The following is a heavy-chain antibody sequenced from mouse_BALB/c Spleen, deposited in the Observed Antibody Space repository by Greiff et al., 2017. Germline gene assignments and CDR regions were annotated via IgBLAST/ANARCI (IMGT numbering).Heavy chain of an antibody. CDR3: AAYYGNSWFAY. V-gene: IGHV1-4*01. Sequence: QVQLQQSGAELARPGASVKMSCKASGYTFTSYTMHWVKQWPGQGLEWIGYINPSSGYTNYNQKFKDKATLTADKSSSTAYMQLSSLTSEDSAVYYCAAYYGNSWFAYWGQGTLVTVSA. CDR2: INPSSGYT. D-gene: IGHD2-10*01. J-gene: IGHJ3*01. CDR1: GYTFTSYT.